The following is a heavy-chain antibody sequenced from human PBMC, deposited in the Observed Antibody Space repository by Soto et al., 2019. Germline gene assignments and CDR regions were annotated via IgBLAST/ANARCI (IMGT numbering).Heavy chain of an antibody. V-gene: IGHV4-59*08. Sequence: QVQLQESGPGLVKPSETLSLTCTVSGGSISSYYWSWILQPPGKGLEWIGYIYYSGSTTYNPSLKSRVTTSVDTSKNQVSLKLRSGTAADTAVYYCARRYGYYFDYWGQGTLVTVSS. CDR3: ARRYGYYFDY. J-gene: IGHJ4*02. D-gene: IGHD4-17*01. CDR1: GGSISSYY. CDR2: IYYSGST.